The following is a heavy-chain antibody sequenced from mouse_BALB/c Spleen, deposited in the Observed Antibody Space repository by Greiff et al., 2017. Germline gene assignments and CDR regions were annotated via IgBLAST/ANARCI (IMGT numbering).Heavy chain of an antibody. J-gene: IGHJ4*01. CDR2: ISYSGST. CDR3: ARKGYYGSSYYYYAMDY. CDR1: GYSITSDYA. D-gene: IGHD1-1*01. V-gene: IGHV3-2*02. Sequence: EVKLMESGPGLVKPSQSLSLTCTVTGYSITSDYAWNWIRQFPGNKLEWMGYISYSGSTSYNPSLKSRISITRDTSKNQFFLQLNSVTTEDTATYYCARKGYYGSSYYYYAMDYWGQGTSVTVSS.